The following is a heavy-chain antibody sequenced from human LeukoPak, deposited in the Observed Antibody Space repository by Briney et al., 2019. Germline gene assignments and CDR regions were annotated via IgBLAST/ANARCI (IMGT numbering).Heavy chain of an antibody. CDR3: ATNRKYGHYFYMDV. D-gene: IGHD2-2*01. V-gene: IGHV4-59*11. J-gene: IGHJ6*03. Sequence: SETLSLTCTVSGGSISSHYWNCIRQTPGKGLEWIGYRHYDGDTKYNPSLWSRVTISLDSSRKQFSLKLRSVTAADTAVYYCATNRKYGHYFYMDVWAKGTKVAVSS. CDR1: GGSISSHY. CDR2: RHYDGDT.